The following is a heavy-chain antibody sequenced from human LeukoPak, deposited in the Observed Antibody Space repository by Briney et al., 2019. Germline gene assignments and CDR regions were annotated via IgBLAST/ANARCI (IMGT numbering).Heavy chain of an antibody. Sequence: ASVKVSCKASGYTFTGYYMHWVRQAPGQGLEWMGIINPSGGSTSYAQKFQGRVTMTRDTSTSTVYMELSSLRSEDTAVYYCARSGEMATIFDYWGQGTLVTVSS. CDR1: GYTFTGYY. J-gene: IGHJ4*02. CDR3: ARSGEMATIFDY. CDR2: INPSGGST. D-gene: IGHD5-24*01. V-gene: IGHV1-46*01.